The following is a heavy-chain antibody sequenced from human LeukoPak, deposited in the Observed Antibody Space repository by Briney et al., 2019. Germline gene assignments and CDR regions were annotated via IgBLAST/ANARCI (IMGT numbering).Heavy chain of an antibody. Sequence: SVKVSCKASGGTFSSYAISWVRQAPGQGLEWMGRTIPIFGIANYAQKFQGRVTITADKSTSTAYMELSSLRSEDTAVYYCARLSYLLDPLTPQSYYYYGMDVWGQGTTVTVSS. CDR3: ARLSYLLDPLTPQSYYYYGMDV. V-gene: IGHV1-69*04. D-gene: IGHD3/OR15-3a*01. CDR2: TIPIFGIA. CDR1: GGTFSSYA. J-gene: IGHJ6*02.